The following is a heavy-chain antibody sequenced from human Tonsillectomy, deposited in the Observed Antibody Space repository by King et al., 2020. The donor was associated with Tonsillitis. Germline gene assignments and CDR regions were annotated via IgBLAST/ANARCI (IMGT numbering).Heavy chain of an antibody. Sequence: QLQESGPGLVKPSQTLSLTCTVSGGSISSGDYYWRWIRQPPGTGLEWIGYIYYSGSTYYNPSLKSRVTISVDTSKNQFSLKLSSVTAADTAVYYCARAAAGDLDAYWFDPWGQGTLVTVSS. V-gene: IGHV4-30-4*01. D-gene: IGHD6-13*01. CDR3: ARAAAGDLDAYWFDP. CDR1: GGSISSGDYY. CDR2: IYYSGST. J-gene: IGHJ5*02.